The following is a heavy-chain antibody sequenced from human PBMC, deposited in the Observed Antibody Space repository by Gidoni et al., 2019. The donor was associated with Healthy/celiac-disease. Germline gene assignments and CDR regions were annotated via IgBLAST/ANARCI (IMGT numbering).Heavy chain of an antibody. CDR1: GYTFTSNY. J-gene: IGHJ6*02. V-gene: IGHV1-46*01. CDR2: INHSGGST. Sequence: QLQLVLSGAEVKKPGASVKVSCKASGYTFTSNYMHWVRQAPGQGLEWMGIINHSGGSTSDAQKFQGRVTMTRDTSTSTVYMELSSLRSEDTAVYYCAREWDTEGDYYYYGMDVWGQGTTVTVSS. D-gene: IGHD5-18*01. CDR3: AREWDTEGDYYYYGMDV.